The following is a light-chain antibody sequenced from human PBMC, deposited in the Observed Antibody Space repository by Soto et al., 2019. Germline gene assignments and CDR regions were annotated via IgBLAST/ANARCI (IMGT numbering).Light chain of an antibody. J-gene: IGKJ5*01. Sequence: PGERVTLSCRASQSVSSSYLTWYQQKPGQAPRLLIYGTSSRATGIPDRFSGSGSGTDFTLTISRLEPEDFAVYYCQQYGNSPITFGQGTRLEI. V-gene: IGKV3-20*01. CDR3: QQYGNSPIT. CDR2: GTS. CDR1: QSVSSSY.